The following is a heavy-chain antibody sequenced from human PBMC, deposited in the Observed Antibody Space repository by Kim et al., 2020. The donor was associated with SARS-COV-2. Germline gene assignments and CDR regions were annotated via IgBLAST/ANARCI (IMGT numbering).Heavy chain of an antibody. J-gene: IGHJ6*02. V-gene: IGHV1-46*01. D-gene: IGHD6-13*01. CDR1: GYTFTSYY. CDR3: AREEAIGQQLDSYYYYYGMDV. CDR2: INPSGGST. Sequence: ASVKVSCKASGYTFTSYYMHWVRQAPGQGIEWMGIINPSGGSTSYAQKFQGRVTMTRDTSTSTVYMELSSLRSEDTAVYYCAREEAIGQQLDSYYYYYGMDVWGQGTTVTVSS.